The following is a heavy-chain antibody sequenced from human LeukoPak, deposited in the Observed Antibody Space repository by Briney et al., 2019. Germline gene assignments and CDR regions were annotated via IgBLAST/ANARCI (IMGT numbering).Heavy chain of an antibody. Sequence: ASVKVSCKASGYTFTSYYMHWVRLAPGQGLEWMGIINPSGGSTSYAQKLQGRVTMTTDTSTSTAYMELRSLRSDDTAVYYCARDLDRKLLWFGEPNYYFDYWGQGTLVTVSS. V-gene: IGHV1-46*01. D-gene: IGHD3-10*01. CDR1: GYTFTSYY. CDR2: INPSGGST. J-gene: IGHJ4*02. CDR3: ARDLDRKLLWFGEPNYYFDY.